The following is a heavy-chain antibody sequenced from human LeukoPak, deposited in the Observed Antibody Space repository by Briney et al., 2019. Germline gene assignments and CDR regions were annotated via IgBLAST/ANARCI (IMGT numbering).Heavy chain of an antibody. CDR2: INPNSDGT. V-gene: IGHV1-2*02. J-gene: IGHJ3*02. D-gene: IGHD3-22*01. Sequence: ASLRPSSKASGYTFTVYYMHWVRQAPGQGLEWIGWINPNSDGTNYAQKFQGRVTMTRDTSISTAYMELSSLRSDDTAVYYCARESTYYDSTDYYQGDAFDIWGQGTMVTVSS. CDR3: ARESTYYDSTDYYQGDAFDI. CDR1: GYTFTVYY.